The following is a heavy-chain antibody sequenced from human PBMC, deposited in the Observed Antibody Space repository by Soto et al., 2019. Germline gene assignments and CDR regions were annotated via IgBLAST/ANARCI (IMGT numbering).Heavy chain of an antibody. D-gene: IGHD5-12*01. CDR3: ASYPSYSGQDY. J-gene: IGHJ4*02. V-gene: IGHV4-59*08. CDR1: GGSISSYY. Sequence: SETLSLTRTVSGGSISSYYWSWIRQPPGKGLEWIGYIYYSGSTNYNPSLKSRVTISVDTSKNQFSLKLSSVTAADTAVYYCASYPSYSGQDYWGQGTLVTVSS. CDR2: IYYSGST.